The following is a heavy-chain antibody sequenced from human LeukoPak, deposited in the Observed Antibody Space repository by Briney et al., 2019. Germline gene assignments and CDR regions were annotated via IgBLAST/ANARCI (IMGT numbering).Heavy chain of an antibody. V-gene: IGHV4-30-2*01. CDR3: ARGVYDSSGYYYLDY. D-gene: IGHD3-22*01. J-gene: IGHJ4*02. CDR1: GGSISSGGYS. CDR2: IYHSGST. Sequence: PSETLSLTCTVSGGSISSGGYSWSWIRQPPGKGLEWIEYIYHSGSTYYNPSLKSRVTISVDRSKNQFSLKLSSVTAADAAVYYCARGVYDSSGYYYLDYWGQGTLVTVSS.